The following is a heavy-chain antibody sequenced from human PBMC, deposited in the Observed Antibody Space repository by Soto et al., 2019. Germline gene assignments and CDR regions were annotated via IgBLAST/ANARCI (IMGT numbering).Heavy chain of an antibody. CDR3: ARDRLGASGHWYFDL. CDR1: GFIFRYYS. V-gene: IGHV3-48*02. Sequence: EVQLVESGGDLVQPGGSLRLSCAASGFIFRYYSMNWVRQAPGKGPEWVSYISSSSVTIYYADSVRGRFTISRDNAKNSLYLQMNSLRDEDTAVYYCARDRLGASGHWYFDLWGRGTLVTVSS. D-gene: IGHD1-26*01. J-gene: IGHJ2*01. CDR2: ISSSSVTI.